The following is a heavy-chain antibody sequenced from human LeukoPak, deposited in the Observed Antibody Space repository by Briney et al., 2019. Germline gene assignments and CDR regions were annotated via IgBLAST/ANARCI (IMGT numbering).Heavy chain of an antibody. CDR3: ARDRDYETSSAFDI. CDR1: GFTFSTYA. Sequence: GVSLRLSCAASGFTFSTYAMHWLPQSPGKGLEGVAEISKYGSNEYYSDSVRGRFTISRDNSKNTLYVKIHSLRGEDTAVLYCARDRDYETSSAFDIWGQGTLVTVSS. J-gene: IGHJ3*02. V-gene: IGHV3-30-3*01. CDR2: ISKYGSNE. D-gene: IGHD3-22*01.